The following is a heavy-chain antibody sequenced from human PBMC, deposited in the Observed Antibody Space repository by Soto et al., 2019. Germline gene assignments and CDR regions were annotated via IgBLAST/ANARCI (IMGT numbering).Heavy chain of an antibody. V-gene: IGHV3-30-3*01. D-gene: IGHD3-10*01. CDR3: ARPLWFGELYSYYYGMDV. Sequence: GGSMRLSCAASGFTFSSYAMHWVRPTPGKGLEWVAVISYDGSNKYYADSVKGRFTISRDNSKNTLYLQMNSLRAEDTAVYYCARPLWFGELYSYYYGMDVWGQGTTVTVSS. CDR2: ISYDGSNK. J-gene: IGHJ6*02. CDR1: GFTFSSYA.